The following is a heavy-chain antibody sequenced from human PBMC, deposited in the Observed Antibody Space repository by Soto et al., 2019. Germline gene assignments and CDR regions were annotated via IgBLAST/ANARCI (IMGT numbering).Heavy chain of an antibody. Sequence: GGSLRLSCAASGFSFSGYAMTWVRQAPGKGLEWVSSISPGGDGTYYTDSVKGRFTISRDNSKNTLSLQMDSLRVEDTAIYYCARGSSYPGPWGQGTLVTVSS. CDR2: ISPGGDGT. V-gene: IGHV3-23*01. J-gene: IGHJ5*02. CDR3: ARGSSYPGP. CDR1: GFSFSGYA.